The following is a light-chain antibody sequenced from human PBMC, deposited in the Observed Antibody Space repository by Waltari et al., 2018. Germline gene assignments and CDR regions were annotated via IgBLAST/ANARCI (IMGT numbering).Light chain of an antibody. CDR1: ALPKKY. J-gene: IGLJ2*01. CDR3: YSTDSTGNESV. Sequence: SYELTQSPSVSVSPGQTARITCSGDALPKKYAYWYRQKSGQAPVQVIYEDSKRPSGIPERFSGSSSVTMATLTISGAQVEDEGDYYCYSTDSTGNESVFGAGTRLTVL. V-gene: IGLV3-10*01. CDR2: EDS.